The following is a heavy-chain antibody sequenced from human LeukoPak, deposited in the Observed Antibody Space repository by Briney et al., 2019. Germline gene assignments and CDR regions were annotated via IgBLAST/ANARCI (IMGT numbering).Heavy chain of an antibody. Sequence: HPGGSLRLSCAASGFTFSSYEMNWVRQAPGKGLEWVSYISSRDSIIYCADSVKGRFTTSRDNAKNSLYLQMNSLRAEDTAVYYCAELGITMIGGVWGKGTTVTISS. CDR3: AELGITMIGGV. D-gene: IGHD3-10*02. V-gene: IGHV3-48*03. J-gene: IGHJ6*04. CDR2: ISSRDSII. CDR1: GFTFSSYE.